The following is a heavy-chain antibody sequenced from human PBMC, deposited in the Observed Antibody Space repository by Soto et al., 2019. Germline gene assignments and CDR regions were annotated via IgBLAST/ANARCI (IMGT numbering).Heavy chain of an antibody. CDR3: ARAGDSGNWTD. Sequence: QVQLVQSGAEVKKPGSSVKVSCKTSGGSFSTYPISWVRQAPGQGLDWMGGIIPMFGTTNYAQKFQGRVTITAEQSTSTAYMELSGLSSEDTVVYYCARAGDSGNWTDWGQGTLVTVSS. D-gene: IGHD1-20*01. V-gene: IGHV1-69*12. CDR2: IIPMFGTT. J-gene: IGHJ4*02. CDR1: GGSFSTYP.